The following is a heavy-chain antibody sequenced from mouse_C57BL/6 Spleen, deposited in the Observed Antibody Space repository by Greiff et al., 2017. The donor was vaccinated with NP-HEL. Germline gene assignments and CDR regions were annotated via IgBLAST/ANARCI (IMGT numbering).Heavy chain of an antibody. D-gene: IGHD2-3*01. V-gene: IGHV1-80*01. J-gene: IGHJ3*01. Sequence: QVQLQQSGAELVKPGASVKISCKASGYAFSSYWMNWVKQRPGKGLEWIGQIYPGDGDTNYNGKFKGKATLTADKSSSTAYMQLSSLTSEDSAVYFCARGGDGYSFFAYWGQGTLVTVSA. CDR3: ARGGDGYSFFAY. CDR1: GYAFSSYW. CDR2: IYPGDGDT.